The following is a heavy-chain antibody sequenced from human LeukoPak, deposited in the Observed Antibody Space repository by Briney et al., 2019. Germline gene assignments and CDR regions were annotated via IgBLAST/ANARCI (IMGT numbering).Heavy chain of an antibody. CDR3: ARPSRDGYRYTFDY. D-gene: IGHD5-24*01. V-gene: IGHV4-59*01. CDR2: IYNSGNT. Sequence: PSETLSLTCTVSGGSIGSYYWSWIRQPPGKGLEWIGYIYNSGNTNYSPSLKSRVSISVDTPKNQFSLKLSSVIAADTAVYYCARPSRDGYRYTFDYWGQGILVTVSS. J-gene: IGHJ4*02. CDR1: GGSIGSYY.